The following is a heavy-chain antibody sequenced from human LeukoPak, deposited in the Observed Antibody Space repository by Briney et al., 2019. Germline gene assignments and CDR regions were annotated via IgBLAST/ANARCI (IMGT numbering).Heavy chain of an antibody. Sequence: PGGSLRLSCAASGFTVSSNYMTWVRQAPGKGLEWVSLIYSGGSTYYADSVKGRFTISRDNSKNTLYLQMNSLRAEDTAVYYCARDPPYCGGDCYSVAFDIWGQGTMVTVSS. D-gene: IGHD2-21*02. V-gene: IGHV3-66*01. J-gene: IGHJ3*02. CDR1: GFTVSSNY. CDR3: ARDPPYCGGDCYSVAFDI. CDR2: IYSGGST.